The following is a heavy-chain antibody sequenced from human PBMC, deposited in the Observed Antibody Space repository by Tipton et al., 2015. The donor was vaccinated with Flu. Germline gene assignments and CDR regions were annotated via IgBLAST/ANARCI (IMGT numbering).Heavy chain of an antibody. Sequence: VQLVQSGAEVKKPGESLKISCKGSGYSFTSYWIGWVSQMPGKGLEWMGNIYPGDSDTRYSPSFQGQVTISADKSISTAYLQWSSLKASDTAMYYCARHIGYDSPQGGVSDYWGQGTLVTVSS. CDR2: IYPGDSDT. CDR3: ARHIGYDSPQGGVSDY. D-gene: IGHD3-22*01. CDR1: GYSFTSYW. J-gene: IGHJ4*02. V-gene: IGHV5-51*01.